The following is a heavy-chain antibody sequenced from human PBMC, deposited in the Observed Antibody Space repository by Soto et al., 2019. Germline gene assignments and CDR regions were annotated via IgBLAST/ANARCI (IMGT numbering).Heavy chain of an antibody. V-gene: IGHV4-30-4*01. D-gene: IGHD5-12*01. CDR3: ARDRYRGYDFGL. CDR1: GASVAGGSYY. CDR2: IPSRGRP. J-gene: IGHJ5*02. Sequence: SETLSLTCSVSGASVAGGSYYWSWVRQPPGKGLEWIGYIPSRGRPFYNPSLTSRGTISADTSKNQLSLQLTSVTAADTAVYYCARDRYRGYDFGLWGQGTLVTVSS.